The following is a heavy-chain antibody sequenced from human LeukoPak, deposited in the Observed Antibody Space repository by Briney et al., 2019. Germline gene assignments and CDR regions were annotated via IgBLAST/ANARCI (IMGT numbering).Heavy chain of an antibody. Sequence: GGSLRLSCAVSGFTFDDYAMHWVRQVPGKGLEWVSGINWNSDSIGYADSVKGRFTTSRDNAKNSLYLQMNSLRAEDTALYYCAKDKSGVPAASLDYWGQGTLVTVSS. CDR1: GFTFDDYA. CDR2: INWNSDSI. V-gene: IGHV3-9*01. J-gene: IGHJ4*02. D-gene: IGHD2-2*01. CDR3: AKDKSGVPAASLDY.